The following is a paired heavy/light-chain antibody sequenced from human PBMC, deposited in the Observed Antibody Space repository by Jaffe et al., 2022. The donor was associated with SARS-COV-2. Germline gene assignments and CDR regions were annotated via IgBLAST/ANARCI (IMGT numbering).Heavy chain of an antibody. D-gene: IGHD3-3*01. Sequence: EVQLLESGGGLVQPGGSLRLSCAASGFTFSSYAMSWVRQAPGKGLEWVSAISGSGGSTYYADSVKGRFTISRDNSKNTLYLQMNSLRAEDTAVYYCAKGRERLRFLEWLLTLHYWGQGTLVTVSS. CDR1: GFTFSSYA. V-gene: IGHV3-23*01. CDR3: AKGRERLRFLEWLLTLHY. J-gene: IGHJ4*02. CDR2: ISGSGGST.
Light chain of an antibody. CDR1: QSVSSY. V-gene: IGKV3-11*01. CDR3: QQRSNWPTT. CDR2: DAS. Sequence: EIVLTQSPATLSLSPGERATLSCRASQSVSSYLAWYQQKPGQAPRLLIYDASNRATGIPARFSGSGSGTDFTLTISSLEPEDFAVYYCQQRSNWPTTFGPGTKVDIK. J-gene: IGKJ3*01.